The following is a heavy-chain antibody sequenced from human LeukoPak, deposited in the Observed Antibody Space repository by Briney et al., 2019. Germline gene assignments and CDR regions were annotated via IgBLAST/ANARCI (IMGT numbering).Heavy chain of an antibody. CDR3: ATELGYFDY. CDR2: INHSGST. V-gene: IGHV4-34*01. D-gene: IGHD3-3*02. CDR1: GGSFSGYY. Sequence: SETLSLTCAVYGGSFSGYYWSWIRQPPGKGLEWIGEINHSGSTNHNPSLKSRVTISVDTSKNQFSLKLSSVTAADTAVYYCATELGYFDYWGQGTLVTVSS. J-gene: IGHJ4*02.